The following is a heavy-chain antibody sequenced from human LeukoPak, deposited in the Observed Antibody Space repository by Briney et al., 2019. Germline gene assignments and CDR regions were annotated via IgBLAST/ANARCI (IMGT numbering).Heavy chain of an antibody. CDR1: GFTFSSYA. V-gene: IGHV3-21*01. D-gene: IGHD2-8*01. J-gene: IGHJ4*02. CDR3: ARDPRIYCTNGICRDDYFDN. CDR2: ISSTSIYK. Sequence: GGSLTLSCAASGFTFSSYAMSWARQAPGKGLEWVSSISSTSIYKYYADSVKGRFTISRDNAKDSLFLQMNSLRAEDTAIYYCARDPRIYCTNGICRDDYFDNWGQGTLVTVSS.